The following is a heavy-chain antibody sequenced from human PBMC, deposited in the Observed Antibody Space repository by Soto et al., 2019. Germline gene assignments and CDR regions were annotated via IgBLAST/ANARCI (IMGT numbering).Heavy chain of an antibody. J-gene: IGHJ6*02. V-gene: IGHV4-30-4*01. CDR3: ARFSTLGKDSGGDV. Sequence: SETLSLTCSVSSASISSSDYYWILIRQPPGKGLEWIGYINYSGRTYYKPSLKSRLSMSIDTSKNQFSLRLTSVTVADTAVYFCARFSTLGKDSGGDVRGQGTTVTGS. D-gene: IGHD4-17*01. CDR2: INYSGRT. CDR1: SASISSSDYY.